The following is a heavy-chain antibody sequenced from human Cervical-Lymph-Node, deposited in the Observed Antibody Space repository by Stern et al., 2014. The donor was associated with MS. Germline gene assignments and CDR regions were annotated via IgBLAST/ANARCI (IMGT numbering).Heavy chain of an antibody. Sequence: QVQLVQSGAEVKKPGASVKVSCKASGYTFTSFGLSWVRRAPGQGLEWMGWISGYNGNTKYPQKFQGRVTLTTDTSTSTAYMDLTSLRSDDTAIYYCARGPYCSSTSCYTNGYYFYGMDVWGQGTTVTVSS. D-gene: IGHD2-2*02. J-gene: IGHJ6*02. V-gene: IGHV1-18*01. CDR3: ARGPYCSSTSCYTNGYYFYGMDV. CDR1: GYTFTSFG. CDR2: ISGYNGNT.